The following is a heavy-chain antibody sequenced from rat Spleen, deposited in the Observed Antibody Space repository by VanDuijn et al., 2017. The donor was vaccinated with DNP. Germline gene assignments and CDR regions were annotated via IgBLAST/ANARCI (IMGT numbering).Heavy chain of an antibody. J-gene: IGHJ2*01. D-gene: IGHD1-2*01. Sequence: EVQLVESGGGLVQPGRSLKLSCIASGFTFSDYNMAWVRQAPKKGLEWVATISYDGSRNYYRDSVKGRFTISRDNAKSTLYLQMDSLRSEDTATYYCASWAPIAPISTSNYWGQGVMVTVSS. CDR2: ISYDGSRN. CDR3: ASWAPIAPISTSNY. CDR1: GFTFSDYN. V-gene: IGHV5-7*01.